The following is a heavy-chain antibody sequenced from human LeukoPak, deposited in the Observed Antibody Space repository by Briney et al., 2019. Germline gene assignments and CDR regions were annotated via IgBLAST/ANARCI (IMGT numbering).Heavy chain of an antibody. CDR1: GYSFTTYW. V-gene: IGHV5-51*01. J-gene: IGHJ3*02. D-gene: IGHD3-22*01. Sequence: GESLKISCKGSGYSFTTYWIGWVRQMPGKGLEWMGIIYPGDSDTRYSPSFQGQVTISADKSISTAYLQWSSLKASGTAMYYRATETFYYDSSGYGDAFDIWGQGTMVTVSS. CDR2: IYPGDSDT. CDR3: ATETFYYDSSGYGDAFDI.